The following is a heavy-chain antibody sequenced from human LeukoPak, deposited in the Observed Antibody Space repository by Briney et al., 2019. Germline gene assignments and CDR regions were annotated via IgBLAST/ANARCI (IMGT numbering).Heavy chain of an antibody. V-gene: IGHV3-23*01. Sequence: GGSLRLSCAASGFTFSSYAMSWVRQAPGKGLEWVSAISGSGGSTYYADSVKGRFTISRDNSKNTLYLQMNSLRAEDTAVYYCAKVGRHIVVVTAIDYWGQGTLVTVSS. CDR2: ISGSGGST. J-gene: IGHJ4*02. CDR1: GFTFSSYA. CDR3: AKVGRHIVVVTAIDY. D-gene: IGHD2-21*02.